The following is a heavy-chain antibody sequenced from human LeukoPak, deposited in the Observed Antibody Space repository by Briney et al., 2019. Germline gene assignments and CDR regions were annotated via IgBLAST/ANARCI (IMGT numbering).Heavy chain of an antibody. V-gene: IGHV4-34*01. CDR3: ARRPGAVTLDY. CDR2: INHSGST. CDR1: GGSLSGYY. J-gene: IGHJ4*02. D-gene: IGHD6-19*01. Sequence: SETLSLTCAVYGGSLSGYYWSWIRQPPGKGLEWIGEINHSGSTNYNPSLKSRVTISVDTSKNQFSLKLSSVTAADTAVYYCARRPGAVTLDYWGQGTLVTVSS.